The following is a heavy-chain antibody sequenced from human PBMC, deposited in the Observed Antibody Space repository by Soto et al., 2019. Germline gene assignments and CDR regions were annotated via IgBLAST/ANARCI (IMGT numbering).Heavy chain of an antibody. CDR1: GFTFSSYA. Sequence: QVQLVESGGGVVQPGRSLRLSCAASGFTFSSYAMHWVRQAPGKGLEWVAVISYDGSNKYYADSVKGRFTISRDNSKHTMYLEMNSLRAEETAVYYCARGHSTGSSGWGSSYFDYWGQGALVTVSS. CDR2: ISYDGSNK. V-gene: IGHV3-30-3*01. J-gene: IGHJ4*02. D-gene: IGHD6-19*01. CDR3: ARGHSTGSSGWGSSYFDY.